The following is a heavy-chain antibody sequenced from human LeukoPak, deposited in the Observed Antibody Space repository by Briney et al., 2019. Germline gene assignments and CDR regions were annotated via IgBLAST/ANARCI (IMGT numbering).Heavy chain of an antibody. Sequence: AAVKVSCKASGGTFSSYAISWVRQAPGQGLEWVGGIIPIFGTANYAQKFQGRVTITTDESKSTPYMELSSLRYEDTDVYYCARSGYSGYGYYYYMDVWGKGTTVTVSS. D-gene: IGHD5-12*01. J-gene: IGHJ6*03. CDR1: GGTFSSYA. V-gene: IGHV1-69*05. CDR3: ARSGYSGYGYYYYMDV. CDR2: IIPIFGTA.